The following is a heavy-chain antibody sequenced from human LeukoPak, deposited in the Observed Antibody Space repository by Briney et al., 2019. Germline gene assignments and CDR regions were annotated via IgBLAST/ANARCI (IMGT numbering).Heavy chain of an antibody. CDR1: GFTFSSYS. CDR3: ARENEYYFDY. J-gene: IGHJ4*02. V-gene: IGHV3-48*01. CDR2: ISSSSSTI. Sequence: GGSLRLSCAAYGFTFSSYSMNWVRQAPGKGLEWVSYISSSSSTIYYADSVKGRFTISRDNAKNSLYLQMNSLRAEDTAVYYCARENEYYFDYWGQGTLVTVSS. D-gene: IGHD1-1*01.